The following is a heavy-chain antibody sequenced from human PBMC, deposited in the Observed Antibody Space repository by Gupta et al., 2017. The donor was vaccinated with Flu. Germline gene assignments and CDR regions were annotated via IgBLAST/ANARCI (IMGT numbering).Heavy chain of an antibody. J-gene: IGHJ4*02. V-gene: IGHV3-30*18. D-gene: IGHD6-19*01. CDR2: ISYDGSNK. CDR1: GFTFSSYG. CDR3: AKDIHRIAVAGTVDY. Sequence: QVQLVESGGGVVQPGRSLRLSCAASGFTFSSYGMHWVRQAPGKGLEWVAVISYDGSNKYYRDSVKGRFTIPRDNAKNTLYLQMNSLRAEDTAVYYCAKDIHRIAVAGTVDYWGQGTLVTVSS.